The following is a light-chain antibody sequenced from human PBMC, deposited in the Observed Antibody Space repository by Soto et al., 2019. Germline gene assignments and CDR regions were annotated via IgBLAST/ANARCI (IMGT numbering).Light chain of an antibody. CDR3: ETWDSNTHWV. CDR2: LEGSGSY. CDR1: SGHSSYI. J-gene: IGLJ3*02. V-gene: IGLV4-60*02. Sequence: QLVLTQSSSASASLGSSVKLTCTLSSGHSSYIIAWHQQQPGKAPRYLMKLEGSGSYNKGSGVPDRCSGSSSGADRYLTISTLQFEDEADYYCETWDSNTHWVFGGGTKLTVL.